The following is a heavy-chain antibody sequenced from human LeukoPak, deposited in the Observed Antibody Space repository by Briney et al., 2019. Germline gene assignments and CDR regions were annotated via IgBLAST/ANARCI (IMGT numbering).Heavy chain of an antibody. V-gene: IGHV4-59*08. Sequence: SETLSLTCTVSGGSIRSYYWSWIRQPPGKGLEWIGYIYCSGSTNYNPSLKSRVTISVDTSKNQFSLKLSSVTAADTAVYYCARLSDDSSGYYPAAFDYWGQGTLVTVSS. CDR1: GGSIRSYY. CDR2: IYCSGST. CDR3: ARLSDDSSGYYPAAFDY. J-gene: IGHJ4*02. D-gene: IGHD3-22*01.